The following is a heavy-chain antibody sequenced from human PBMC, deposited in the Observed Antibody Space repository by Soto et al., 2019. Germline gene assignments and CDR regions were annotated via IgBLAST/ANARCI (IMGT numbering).Heavy chain of an antibody. J-gene: IGHJ4*02. Sequence: SETLSLTCFVSGGSISSPIWWSWVRQPPGKGLEWIGEIYHSGNTNYNPSLKSRVIISVDKSKNQFSLKLSSVTAADTAVYYCARVEGRYSGYGIPSYFDYWGQGTLVTVSS. CDR3: ARVEGRYSGYGIPSYFDY. D-gene: IGHD5-12*01. CDR2: IYHSGNT. CDR1: GGSISSPIW. V-gene: IGHV4-4*02.